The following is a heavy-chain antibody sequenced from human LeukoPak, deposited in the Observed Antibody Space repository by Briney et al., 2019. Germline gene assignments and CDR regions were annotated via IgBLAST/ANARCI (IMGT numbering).Heavy chain of an antibody. Sequence: GGSLRLSCAASGFTFSSYEMNWVRQAPGKGLEWVSYISSSGSTIYYADSVKGRFTISRDNAKNSLYLQMNSLRAEDTAVYYCARSTYYYDSSGFNYAAFDIWGQGTMVTASS. V-gene: IGHV3-48*03. J-gene: IGHJ3*02. CDR1: GFTFSSYE. CDR3: ARSTYYYDSSGFNYAAFDI. D-gene: IGHD3-22*01. CDR2: ISSSGSTI.